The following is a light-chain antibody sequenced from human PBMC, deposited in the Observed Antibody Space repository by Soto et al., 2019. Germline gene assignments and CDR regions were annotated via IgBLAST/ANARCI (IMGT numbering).Light chain of an antibody. CDR1: QSLVYSDGNTY. V-gene: IGKV2-30*01. Sequence: DVVMTQSPLSLPVTLGQPASISCRSSQSLVYSDGNTYLNWFQQRPGQSPRRLIYKVSNRDSGVPKRFSGRGSGNGFPMENRRGGGGGGGGYYCMQGTHWPWTFGQGTKVEIK. CDR2: KVS. J-gene: IGKJ1*01. CDR3: MQGTHWPWT.